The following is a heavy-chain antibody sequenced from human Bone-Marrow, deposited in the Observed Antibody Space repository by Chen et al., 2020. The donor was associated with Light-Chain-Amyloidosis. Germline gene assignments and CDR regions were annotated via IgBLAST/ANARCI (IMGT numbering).Heavy chain of an antibody. V-gene: IGHV3-15*01. D-gene: IGHD3-16*02. Sequence: EVQVVESGGGLVKPGGSLRLSCAASGFTVTNAWMSWVRQAPGKGPEWVGRIKSKPNGGTIDYAAPVKGRFTISRDDSQNNLYLQMDSLKTADTAVYYCTATIVAEDFHGYWGQGSLVTVSS. CDR3: TATIVAEDFHGY. CDR1: GFTVTNAW. J-gene: IGHJ4*02. CDR2: IKSKPNGGTI.